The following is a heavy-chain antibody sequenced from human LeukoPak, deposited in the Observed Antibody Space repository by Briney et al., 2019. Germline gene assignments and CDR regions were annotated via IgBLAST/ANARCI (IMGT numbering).Heavy chain of an antibody. V-gene: IGHV3-66*02. D-gene: IGHD5-24*01. CDR3: ARPRDGYDDAFDI. Sequence: GGSLRLSCAASGFTVSSNYMSWVRQAPGKGLEWVSVIYSGGSTYYADSVKGRFTISRDNSKNTLYLQMSSPRAEDTAVYYCARPRDGYDDAFDIWGQGTMVTVSS. CDR2: IYSGGST. J-gene: IGHJ3*02. CDR1: GFTVSSNY.